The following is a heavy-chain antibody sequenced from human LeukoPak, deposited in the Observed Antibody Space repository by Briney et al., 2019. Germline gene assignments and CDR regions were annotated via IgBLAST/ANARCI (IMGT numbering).Heavy chain of an antibody. CDR2: ISYSGST. D-gene: IGHD4-17*01. J-gene: IGHJ5*02. CDR1: GGSISSYY. V-gene: IGHV4-59*01. CDR3: ARGGDYELYWFDP. Sequence: SETLSLTCNVSGGSISSYYWSWIRQPPGKGLEWIGYISYSGSTNYNPSLKSRVTISIDTTKNQFSLKLNSVTAADAAVYYCARGGDYELYWFDPWGQGILVTVSS.